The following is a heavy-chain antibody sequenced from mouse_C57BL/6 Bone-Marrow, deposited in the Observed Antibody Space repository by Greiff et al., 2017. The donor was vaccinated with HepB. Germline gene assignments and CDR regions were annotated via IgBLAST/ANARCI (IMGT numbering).Heavy chain of an antibody. Sequence: VKLMESGAELVKPGASVKMSCKASGYTFTTYPIEWMKQNHGKSLEWIGNFHPYNDDTKYNEKFKGKATLTVEKSSSTVYLELSRLTSDDSAVYYCARRNWDYYAMDYWGQGTSVTVSS. CDR2: FHPYNDDT. V-gene: IGHV1-47*01. J-gene: IGHJ4*01. D-gene: IGHD4-1*01. CDR3: ARRNWDYYAMDY. CDR1: GYTFTTYP.